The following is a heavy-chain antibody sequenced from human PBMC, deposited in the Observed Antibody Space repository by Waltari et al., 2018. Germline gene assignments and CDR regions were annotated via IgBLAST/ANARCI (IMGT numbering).Heavy chain of an antibody. V-gene: IGHV3-33*06. Sequence: YDMNWVRQAPGKGLEWVAVMRYDGSTRYYADSVKGRFTISRDNSKNTLHLQMNSLRAEDTALYYCAKDRSSDFYYGMDVWGQGTTVTVSS. D-gene: IGHD3-10*01. CDR3: AKDRSSDFYYGMDV. J-gene: IGHJ6*02. CDR2: MRYDGSTR. CDR1: YD.